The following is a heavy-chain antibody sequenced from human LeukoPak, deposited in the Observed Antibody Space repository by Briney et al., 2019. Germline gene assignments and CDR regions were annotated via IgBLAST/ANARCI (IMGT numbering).Heavy chain of an antibody. V-gene: IGHV3-23*01. CDR3: TKVRSGSSSWALRVFDY. Sequence: GGSLRLSCAVSGFTFSSEAMGWVRQLPGGGLEWGPTYSPAGGTTYYAESMKGRFTISRDNSKSTLYLQMNSLRVEDTAVYYCTKVRSGSSSWALRVFDYWGQGALVTVSS. J-gene: IGHJ4*02. D-gene: IGHD6-13*01. CDR1: GFTFSSEA. CDR2: YSPAGGTT.